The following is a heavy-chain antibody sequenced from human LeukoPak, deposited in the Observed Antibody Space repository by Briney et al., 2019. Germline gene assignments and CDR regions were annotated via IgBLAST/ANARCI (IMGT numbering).Heavy chain of an antibody. CDR2: ISYDGSNK. CDR3: AKDRCSNGIGCLYYYMDV. V-gene: IGHV3-30*18. Sequence: GGSLRLSCVASEFTFRSYDMHWVRQAPGKGLEWVAVISYDGSNKDYADFVKGRFTISRDNSKNIPYLQMNSLRPEDTAVYYCAKDRCSNGIGCLYYYMDVWGKGTTVTISS. J-gene: IGHJ6*03. CDR1: EFTFRSYD. D-gene: IGHD2-8*01.